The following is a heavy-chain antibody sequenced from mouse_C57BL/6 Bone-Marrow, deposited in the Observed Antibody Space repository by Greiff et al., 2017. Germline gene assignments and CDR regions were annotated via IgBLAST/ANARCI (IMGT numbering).Heavy chain of an antibody. Sequence: EVHLVESGGDLVKPGGSLKLSCAASGFTFSSYGMSWVRQTPDKRLEWVATISSGGSYTYYPDSVKGRFTISRDNAKNTLYLQMSSLKSEDTAMYYCARHGTTVVAETYWGQGTLVTVSA. CDR2: ISSGGSYT. CDR3: ARHGTTVVAETY. V-gene: IGHV5-6*01. J-gene: IGHJ3*01. CDR1: GFTFSSYG. D-gene: IGHD1-1*01.